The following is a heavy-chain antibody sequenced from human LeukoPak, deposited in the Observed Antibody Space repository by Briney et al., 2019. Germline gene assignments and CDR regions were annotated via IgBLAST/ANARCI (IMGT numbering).Heavy chain of an antibody. J-gene: IGHJ4*02. V-gene: IGHV1-2*02. CDR2: INPNSGGT. D-gene: IGHD6-19*01. CDR3: ARDRGAVAGPSDY. CDR1: GYTFTGYY. Sequence: RASVKVSCKASGYTFTGYYMHWLRLPHGQGLEWMGWINPNSGGTNYAQKFQGRITLPGDTSISTAYMELSRLRSDDTAVYYCARDRGAVAGPSDYWGQGTLVTVSS.